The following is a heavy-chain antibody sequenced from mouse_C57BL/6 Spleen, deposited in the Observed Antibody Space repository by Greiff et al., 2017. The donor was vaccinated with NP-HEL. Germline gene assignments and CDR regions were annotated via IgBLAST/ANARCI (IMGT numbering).Heavy chain of an antibody. V-gene: IGHV1-82*01. J-gene: IGHJ1*03. D-gene: IGHD1-1*01. CDR3: AREDPTRDWYFDV. CDR2: IYPGDGDT. CDR1: GYAFSSSW. Sequence: QVQLQQSGPELVKPGASVKISCKASGYAFSSSWMNWVKQRPGKGLEWIGRIYPGDGDTNYNGKFKGKATLTADKSSSTAYMQLSSLTSEDSAVYFCAREDPTRDWYFDVWGTGTTVTVSS.